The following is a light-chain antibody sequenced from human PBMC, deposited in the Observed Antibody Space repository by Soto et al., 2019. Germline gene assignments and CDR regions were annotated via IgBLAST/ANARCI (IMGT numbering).Light chain of an antibody. CDR1: NIGAKS. J-gene: IGLJ2*01. CDR2: DDR. Sequence: SYELAQPPSVSVAPGQTAIISCGGDNIGAKSVYWYQQKPGQAPVLVVYDDRDRPSGIPERFSGSNSENTATLSISRVEAGDEADYYCQVWDTRGDPVIFGGGTKLTVL. CDR3: QVWDTRGDPVI. V-gene: IGLV3-21*02.